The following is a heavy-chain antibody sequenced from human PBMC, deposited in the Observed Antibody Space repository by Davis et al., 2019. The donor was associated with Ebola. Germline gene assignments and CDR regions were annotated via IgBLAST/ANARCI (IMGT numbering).Heavy chain of an antibody. CDR1: GFIFSNYG. CDR2: MWYDGSRQ. J-gene: IGHJ4*02. Sequence: PGGSLRLSCAASGFIFSNYGMHWVRQAPGKGLEWVALMWYDGSRQYYADSVKGRFTVSRDNSRNILYLQMNSLRAEDTAVYYCARDRFRGLRAIDYWGQGTLVTVSS. CDR3: ARDRFRGLRAIDY. D-gene: IGHD5-12*01. V-gene: IGHV3-33*01.